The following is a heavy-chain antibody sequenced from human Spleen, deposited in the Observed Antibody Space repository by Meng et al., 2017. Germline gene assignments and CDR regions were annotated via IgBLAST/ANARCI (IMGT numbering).Heavy chain of an antibody. CDR1: GFTFSSYD. J-gene: IGHJ3*02. CDR2: ISGSGSSP. CDR3: ARESPGQQLPAGAFDI. D-gene: IGHD6-13*01. V-gene: IGHV3-23*01. Sequence: GESLKISCAASGFTFSSYDMSWVRQAPGKGLEWVSAISGSGSSPNYADSVNGRFTISRDNSKSTLYLQMDSLRAADTAVYYCARESPGQQLPAGAFDIWGQGTMVTVSS.